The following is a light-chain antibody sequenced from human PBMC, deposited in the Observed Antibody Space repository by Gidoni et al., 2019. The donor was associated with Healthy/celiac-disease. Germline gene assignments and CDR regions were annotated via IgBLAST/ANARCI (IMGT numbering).Light chain of an antibody. CDR1: SSDLGGYNY. V-gene: IGLV2-14*01. CDR3: SSYTSSSTRV. J-gene: IGLJ1*01. Sequence: HSALTQPASVSGSPGQAITISCTGTSSDLGGYNYVSWYQQHPGKAPKLMIYEVSNRPSGVSNRFSGSKSGNTASLTISGLQAEDEADYYCSSYTSSSTRVFGTGTKVTVL. CDR2: EVS.